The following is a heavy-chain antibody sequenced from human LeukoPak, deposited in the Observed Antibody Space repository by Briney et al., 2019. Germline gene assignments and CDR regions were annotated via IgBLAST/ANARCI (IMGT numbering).Heavy chain of an antibody. CDR2: ISGSGGST. CDR1: GFTFSSYA. Sequence: GGSLRLSCAASGFTFSSYAMSWVRQAPGKGLEWVSAISGSGGSTYYADSVKGRFTISRDNSKSTLYLQMNSLRAEDTAVYYCARVLLWFGELSGPDYYYYGMDVWGQGTTVTVSS. CDR3: ARVLLWFGELSGPDYYYYGMDV. D-gene: IGHD3-10*01. V-gene: IGHV3-23*01. J-gene: IGHJ6*02.